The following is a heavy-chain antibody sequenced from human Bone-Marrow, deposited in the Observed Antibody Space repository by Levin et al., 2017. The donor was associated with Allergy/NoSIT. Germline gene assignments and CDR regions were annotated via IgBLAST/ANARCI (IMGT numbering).Heavy chain of an antibody. D-gene: IGHD1-26*01. CDR2: VSYDGSST. Sequence: PGGSLRLSCAASGFTFSGIAMHWVRQAAGKGLQWVAAVSYDGSSTYYTDSVKGRFTISRDNSKNTLSLHMSSLTVDDTAVYYCARVGATHASWGHGTLVTVSS. J-gene: IGHJ5*01. V-gene: IGHV3-30-3*01. CDR3: ARVGATHAS. CDR1: GFTFSGIA.